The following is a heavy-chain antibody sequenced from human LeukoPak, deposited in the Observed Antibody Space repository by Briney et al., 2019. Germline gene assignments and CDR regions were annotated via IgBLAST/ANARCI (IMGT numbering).Heavy chain of an antibody. Sequence: PSETLSLTCTVSGGSISSYYWSWIRQPPGKGLEWIGYIYYSGSTNYNPSLKSRVTISVDTSKNQFSLKLSSVTAADTAVYYCATYYYGSGSYYTDWGQGTLVTVSS. J-gene: IGHJ4*02. CDR2: IYYSGST. CDR1: GGSISSYY. CDR3: ATYYYGSGSYYTD. D-gene: IGHD3-10*01. V-gene: IGHV4-59*01.